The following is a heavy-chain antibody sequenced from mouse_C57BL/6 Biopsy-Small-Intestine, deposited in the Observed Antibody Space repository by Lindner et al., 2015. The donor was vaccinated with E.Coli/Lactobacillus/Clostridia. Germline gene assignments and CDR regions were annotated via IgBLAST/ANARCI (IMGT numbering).Heavy chain of an antibody. D-gene: IGHD6-2*01. Sequence: SVKVSCKASGYIFTDYVMHWVRQAPGQRPEWMGWINADNGDTRYSQKFQGRVTLTRDTSATTAYMDLSSLRSEDTAVYYCARDSLQLSGTYFDYWGQGTLVTVSS. V-gene: IGHV1S45*01. CDR1: GYIFTDYV. CDR2: INADNGDT. J-gene: IGHJ2*01. CDR3: ARDSLQLSGTYFDY.